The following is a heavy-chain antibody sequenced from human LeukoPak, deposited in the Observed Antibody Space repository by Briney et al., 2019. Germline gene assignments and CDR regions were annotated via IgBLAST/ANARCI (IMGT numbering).Heavy chain of an antibody. CDR3: VRYRSGWYRYDY. J-gene: IGHJ4*02. D-gene: IGHD6-19*01. CDR2: MYYSENT. Sequence: KTSETLSLTCTVSGDSVSSYYWSWIRQPAGKGLEWIGYMYYSENTYYNPSLKSRVTISVDTSNIQFSLKLSSVTAADTAVYYCVRYRSGWYRYDYWGQGTLVTVSS. CDR1: GDSVSSYY. V-gene: IGHV4-59*04.